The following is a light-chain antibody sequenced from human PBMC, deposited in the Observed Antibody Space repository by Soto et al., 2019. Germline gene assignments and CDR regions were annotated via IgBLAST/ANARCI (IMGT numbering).Light chain of an antibody. CDR3: SSYTSSSTQVV. J-gene: IGLJ2*01. CDR2: DVS. Sequence: QSALTQPASVSGSHGQSITISCTGTSSDVGGYNYVSWYQQHPGKAPKLMIYDVSNRPSGVSNRFSGSKSGNTASLTISGLQAEEEADYYCSSYTSSSTQVVFGAGTKLTVL. V-gene: IGLV2-14*01. CDR1: SSDVGGYNY.